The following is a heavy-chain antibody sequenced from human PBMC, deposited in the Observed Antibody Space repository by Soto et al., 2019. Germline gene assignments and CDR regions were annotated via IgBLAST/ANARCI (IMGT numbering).Heavy chain of an antibody. V-gene: IGHV4-59*01. CDR3: ARGTYNWFYP. CDR2: IYYSGST. J-gene: IGHJ5*02. CDR1: GGSISSYF. Sequence: SETLSLTCTVSGGSISSYFWSWIRQPPGKGLEWIGYIYYSGSTNYNPSLKSRVTISVDTSKNQFSLKLTSVTAADTAVYYCARGTYNWFYPLAQRAPVTVSS.